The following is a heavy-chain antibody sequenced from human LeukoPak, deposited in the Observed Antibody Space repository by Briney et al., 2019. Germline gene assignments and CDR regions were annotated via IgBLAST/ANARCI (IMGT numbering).Heavy chain of an antibody. Sequence: ASVKVSCKASGYTFTSYAMHWVRQAPGQRLEWMGWINAGNGNTKYSQKFQGRVTITRDTSASTAYMELSSLRSEDTAVYYCARMVTTSLGYYYGTDVWGQGTTVSVSS. V-gene: IGHV1-3*01. J-gene: IGHJ6*02. CDR1: GYTFTSYA. D-gene: IGHD4-17*01. CDR3: ARMVTTSLGYYYGTDV. CDR2: INAGNGNT.